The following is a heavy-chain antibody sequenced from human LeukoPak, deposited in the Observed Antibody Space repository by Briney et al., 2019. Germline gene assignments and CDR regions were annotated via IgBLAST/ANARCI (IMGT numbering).Heavy chain of an antibody. V-gene: IGHV1-2*02. CDR1: GYTFTSYA. J-gene: IGHJ5*02. CDR3: ARDAVGSSWARNWFDP. CDR2: INPNSGGT. D-gene: IGHD6-13*01. Sequence: ASVKVSCKASGYTFTSYAISWVRQAPGQGLEWMGWINPNSGGTNYAQKFQGRVTMTRDTSISTAHMELSSLKSDDTAVYYCARDAVGSSWARNWFDPWGQGTLVTVSS.